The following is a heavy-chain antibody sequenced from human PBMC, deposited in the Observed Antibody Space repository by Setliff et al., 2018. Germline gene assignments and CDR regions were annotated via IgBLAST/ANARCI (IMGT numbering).Heavy chain of an antibody. CDR3: VRDDADNYDAFDN. CDR1: GFTFSSSA. V-gene: IGHV3-7*01. J-gene: IGHJ3*02. CDR2: IKQDGSTK. D-gene: IGHD3-22*01. Sequence: GGSLRLSCAASGFTFSSSAMSWVRQAPGKGLEWVADIKQDGSTKYYLDSVKGRFTISRDNAKRSLYLQMNGLRADDTGVYYCVRDDADNYDAFDNWGQGTLVTVSS.